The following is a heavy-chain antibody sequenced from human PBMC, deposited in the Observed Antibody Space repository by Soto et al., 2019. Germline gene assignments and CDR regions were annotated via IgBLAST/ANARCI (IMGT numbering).Heavy chain of an antibody. J-gene: IGHJ4*01. CDR3: ARQLYFGELSLGF. CDR2: ISSTGTYV. D-gene: IGHD3-10*01. V-gene: IGHV3-21*01. CDR1: GFTFSAYN. Sequence: GGSLRLSCAGSGFTFSAYNIYWVRQAPGKGLEWVSSISSTGTYVHYAASLKGRFTISRDNANSSVFLQMDNLSAEDTAVYYCARQLYFGELSLGFWGQEPWSPSPQ.